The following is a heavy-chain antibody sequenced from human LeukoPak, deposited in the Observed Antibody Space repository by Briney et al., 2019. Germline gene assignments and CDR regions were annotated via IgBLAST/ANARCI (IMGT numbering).Heavy chain of an antibody. CDR2: VHPNGGNT. CDR3: ARGPRNDP. Sequence: ASVKVSCKTSGYPFTTWEINWVRQAAGQGLEWMGWVHPNGGNTAYAQKFQGRVTMTRDTSISTAYMELSGLTSDDTAVYFCARGPRNDPWGQGTLVTVSS. CDR1: GYPFTTWE. J-gene: IGHJ5*02. V-gene: IGHV1-8*01. D-gene: IGHD1-14*01.